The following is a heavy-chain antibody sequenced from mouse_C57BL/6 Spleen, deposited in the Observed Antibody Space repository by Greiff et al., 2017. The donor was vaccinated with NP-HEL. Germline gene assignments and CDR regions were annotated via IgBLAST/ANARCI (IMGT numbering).Heavy chain of an antibody. Sequence: VQLQQPGAELVRPGSSVKLSCKASGYTFTSYWMHWVKQRPIQGLEWIGNIDPSDSETHYNQKFKDKATLTVDKSSSTAYMQLSSLTSEDSAVYYCARYYGSSYGYYFDYWGQGTTLTVS. CDR3: ARYYGSSYGYYFDY. CDR2: IDPSDSET. D-gene: IGHD1-1*01. J-gene: IGHJ2*01. V-gene: IGHV1-52*01. CDR1: GYTFTSYW.